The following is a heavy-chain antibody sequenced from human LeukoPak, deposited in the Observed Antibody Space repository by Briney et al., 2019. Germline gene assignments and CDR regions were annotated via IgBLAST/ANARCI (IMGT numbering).Heavy chain of an antibody. CDR1: GGSISSGGYY. V-gene: IGHV4-31*03. CDR2: IYYSGST. Sequence: PSETLSLTCTVSGGSISSGGYYWSWIRQHPGKGLEWIGYIYYSGSTYYNPSLKSRVTISVDRSKNQFSLKLSSVTAADTAVYYCARVRRTYGMDVWGQGTTVTVSS. J-gene: IGHJ6*02. CDR3: ARVRRTYGMDV. D-gene: IGHD3-16*01.